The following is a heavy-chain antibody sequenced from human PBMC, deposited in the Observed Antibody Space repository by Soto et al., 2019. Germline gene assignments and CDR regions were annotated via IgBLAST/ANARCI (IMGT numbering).Heavy chain of an antibody. J-gene: IGHJ6*02. CDR3: ARDYQLRYRLDYYGMDV. D-gene: IGHD2-2*02. CDR1: GGSFSGYY. V-gene: IGHV4-34*01. CDR2: INHRGST. Sequence: SETLSLTWAVYGGSFSGYYWSWIRQPPGKGLEWIGEINHRGSTNYNPSLKGRVTISVDTSKNQFSLKLSCVTAADTALYYCARDYQLRYRLDYYGMDVWGQGTTVTVSS.